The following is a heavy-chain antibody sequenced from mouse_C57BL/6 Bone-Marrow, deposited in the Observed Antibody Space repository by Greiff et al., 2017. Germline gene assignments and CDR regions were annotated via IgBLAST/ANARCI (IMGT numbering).Heavy chain of an antibody. CDR3: IPYDYDGYYAMDY. CDR1: GFNIKDDY. J-gene: IGHJ4*01. D-gene: IGHD2-4*01. CDR2: IDPENGDT. Sequence: VQLQQSGAELVRPGASVKLSCTASGFNIKDDYMHWVKQRPEQGLEWIGWIDPENGDTEYASKFQGKATITADTSSNTAYLQLSSLTSKDTAVYYCIPYDYDGYYAMDYWGQGTSVTVSS. V-gene: IGHV14-4*01.